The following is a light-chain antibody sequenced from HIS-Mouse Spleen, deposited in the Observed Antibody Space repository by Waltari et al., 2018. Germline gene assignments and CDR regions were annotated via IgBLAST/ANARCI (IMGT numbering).Light chain of an antibody. CDR1: NIGSKS. CDR2: DDS. J-gene: IGLJ1*01. CDR3: QVWDSSSDHYV. V-gene: IGLV3-21*03. Sequence: SYVLTQPPSVSVAPGKTARLTCGGNNIGSKSVHWYQQKPGQAHVLVVYDDSDRPSGIPERFSGSNSGNTATLTISRVEAGDEADYYCQVWDSSSDHYVFGTGTKVTVL.